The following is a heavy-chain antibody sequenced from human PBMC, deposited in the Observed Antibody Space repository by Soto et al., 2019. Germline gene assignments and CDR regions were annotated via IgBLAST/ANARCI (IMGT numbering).Heavy chain of an antibody. V-gene: IGHV3-30*18. D-gene: IGHD3-22*01. J-gene: IGHJ4*02. CDR2: ISFDGKTK. CDR1: GFTFNNYA. Sequence: QVQLVESGGGVVQPGRSLRLSCAASGFTFNNYAMHWVRQAPGKGLEWVAVISFDGKTKYYTDAVKGRFTISRDKSTNTLYLQMNSLSAEDTAVYYCAKERDLYFDSSRPFDYWGQGTLVTVSS. CDR3: AKERDLYFDSSRPFDY.